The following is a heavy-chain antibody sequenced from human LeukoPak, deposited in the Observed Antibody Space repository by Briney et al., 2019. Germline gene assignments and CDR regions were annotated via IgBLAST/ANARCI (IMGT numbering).Heavy chain of an antibody. CDR1: GFTFSSYG. D-gene: IGHD3-10*01. Sequence: PGGSLRLSCAASGFTFSSYGMHWVRQAPGKGLEWVAVIWYDGSNKYYADSVKGRFTISRDNSKNTLYLQMSSLRAEDTAVYYCAKDYAAGGFGELFLWGQGTLVTVSS. J-gene: IGHJ4*02. CDR3: AKDYAAGGFGELFL. V-gene: IGHV3-33*06. CDR2: IWYDGSNK.